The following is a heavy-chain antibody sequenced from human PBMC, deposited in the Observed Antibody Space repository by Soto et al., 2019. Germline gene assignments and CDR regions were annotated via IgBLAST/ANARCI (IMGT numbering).Heavy chain of an antibody. Sequence: KPSETLSLTCTVSGDSISKSGHYWGWIRQPPGKALGWIGGIDYRGSTLYNPSLRSRITISINTSKKFFSLKLTSVSASDTALYSCTRLFTPYDTPGPSWFGAWGQGTMVTVSS. V-gene: IGHV4-39*02. CDR1: GDSISKSGHY. CDR3: TRLFTPYDTPGPSWFGA. CDR2: IDYRGST. J-gene: IGHJ5*02. D-gene: IGHD3-9*01.